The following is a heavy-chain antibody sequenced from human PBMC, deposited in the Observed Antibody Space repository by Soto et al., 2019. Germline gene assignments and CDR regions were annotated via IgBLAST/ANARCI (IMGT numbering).Heavy chain of an antibody. V-gene: IGHV4-31*03. CDR2: IHGGGST. D-gene: IGHD6-13*01. Sequence: SETLSLTCSFSYGSLISGGYYWTWIRQPPGKGLEWIGFIHGGGSTLYSPSLKSRLTISTETSERQFSLRLSSVTAADTAVYYCVRGKDKDDSSFWFYWGQGIPVTVSS. CDR1: YGSLISGGYY. CDR3: VRGKDKDDSSFWFY. J-gene: IGHJ4*01.